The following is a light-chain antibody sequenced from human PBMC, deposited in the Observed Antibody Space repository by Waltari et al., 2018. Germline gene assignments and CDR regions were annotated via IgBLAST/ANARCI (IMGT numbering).Light chain of an antibody. CDR3: QQYNNWPRT. CDR1: QRVSSN. Sequence: EIVMTQSPATLSVSPGERATFSCRASQRVSSNLAWYHQKPCQAPRLLIYGASTRATGIPARFSGRGSGTEFTLTISSLQSEDFAVYYCQQYNNWPRTFGQGTKVEIK. V-gene: IGKV3-15*01. CDR2: GAS. J-gene: IGKJ1*01.